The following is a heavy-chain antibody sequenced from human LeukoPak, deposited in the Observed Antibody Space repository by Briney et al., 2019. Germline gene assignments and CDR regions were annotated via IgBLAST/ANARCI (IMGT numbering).Heavy chain of an antibody. V-gene: IGHV4-61*02. D-gene: IGHD5-18*01. J-gene: IGHJ4*02. CDR3: AGPDTAMNY. Sequence: SETLSLTCTVSGGSISSGSYYWSWIRQPAGKGLEWIGRIYTSGSTNYNPSLKSRVTISVDTSKNQFSLKLSSVTAADTAVYYCAGPDTAMNYWGQGTLVTVSS. CDR1: GGSISSGSYY. CDR2: IYTSGST.